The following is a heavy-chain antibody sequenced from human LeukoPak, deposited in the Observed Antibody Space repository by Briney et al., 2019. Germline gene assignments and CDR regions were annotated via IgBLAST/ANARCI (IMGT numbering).Heavy chain of an antibody. CDR1: GGSISSYY. V-gene: IGHV4-59*12. D-gene: IGHD3-3*01. J-gene: IGHJ4*02. CDR2: LYDSGST. CDR3: ARLGPYDFWSGYHPSDY. Sequence: PSETLSLTCTVSGGSISSYYWSWIRQPPGKGLEWIGYLYDSGSTNYNPSLQSRVTISVDTSKNQFSLKLSSVTAADTAVYYCARLGPYDFWSGYHPSDYWGQGTLVTVSS.